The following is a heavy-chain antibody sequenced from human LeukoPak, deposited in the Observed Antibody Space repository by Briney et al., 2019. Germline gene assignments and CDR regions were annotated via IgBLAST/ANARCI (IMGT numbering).Heavy chain of an antibody. CDR3: ARHADYYDSSAFDY. V-gene: IGHV4-59*08. J-gene: IGHJ4*02. CDR2: IYYSGRT. Sequence: SETLSLTCTVSGDSISSSYWSWIRQPPGKGLEWIGYIYYSGRTNYNPSLKSRVTISVDTSKNQFSLKLSSVTAADTAVYYCARHADYYDSSAFDYWGQGTLVTVSS. CDR1: GDSISSSY. D-gene: IGHD3-22*01.